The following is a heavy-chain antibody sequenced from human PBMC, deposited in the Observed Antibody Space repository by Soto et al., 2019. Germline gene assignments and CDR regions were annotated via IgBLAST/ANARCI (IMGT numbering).Heavy chain of an antibody. Sequence: PSETLSLTCTVSGGSISSGGYYWSWIRHHPGNGLEWIGYIYYSGSTYYNPSLKSRVTISVDTSKNQFSLKLSSVTAADTAVYYCARDLRATGKGSGYYYYYGMDVWGKGTTVT. CDR3: ARDLRATGKGSGYYYYYGMDV. J-gene: IGHJ6*04. CDR1: GGSISSGGYY. CDR2: IYYSGST. D-gene: IGHD1-1*01. V-gene: IGHV4-31*03.